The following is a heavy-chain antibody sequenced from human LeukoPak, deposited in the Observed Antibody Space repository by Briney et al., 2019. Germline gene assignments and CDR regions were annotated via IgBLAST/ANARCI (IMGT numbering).Heavy chain of an antibody. CDR3: ARSRSGYYEDY. D-gene: IGHD3-22*01. V-gene: IGHV3-48*03. CDR2: ISSSGSTI. J-gene: IGHJ4*02. Sequence: SGGSLRLSCAASGFTFSSYEMNWVRQAPGKGLEWVSYISSSGSTIYYADSVRGRFTISRDNAKNSLSLQVNSLSAEDTAVYYCARSRSGYYEDYWGQGTLVTVSS. CDR1: GFTFSSYE.